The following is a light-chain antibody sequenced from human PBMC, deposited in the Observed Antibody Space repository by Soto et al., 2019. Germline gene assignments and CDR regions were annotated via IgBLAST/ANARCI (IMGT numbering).Light chain of an antibody. J-gene: IGKJ2*01. CDR1: ESLFGF. V-gene: IGKV3-15*01. CDR3: QSYNDWPFA. CDR2: GVS. Sequence: DIVLTQSPATLSVSPGARVTLSCRASESLFGFLAWYQQKPGQAPRLLMYGVSTRATGIPARFSGGGSATDFTLTISSLQSDDSAFYFCQSYNDWPFASGLGTGLEI.